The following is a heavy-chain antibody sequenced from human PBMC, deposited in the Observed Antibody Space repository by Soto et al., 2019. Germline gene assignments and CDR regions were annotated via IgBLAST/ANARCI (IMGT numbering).Heavy chain of an antibody. CDR3: TRDMGGRGGY. D-gene: IGHD3-16*01. J-gene: IGHJ4*02. CDR2: INEDGSTI. Sequence: EVQLVESGGGLVQPGGSLRLSCAASGFTFSSYWMHWVHQAPGKGLVWVSRINEDGSTINYADSVKGRFTISRDNAKNTLNRERNGRRAEDTAVYSCTRDMGGRGGYWGQGTLVTVFS. V-gene: IGHV3-74*01. CDR1: GFTFSSYW.